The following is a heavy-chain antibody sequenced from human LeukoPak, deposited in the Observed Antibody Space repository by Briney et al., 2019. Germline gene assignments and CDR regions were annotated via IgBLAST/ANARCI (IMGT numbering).Heavy chain of an antibody. J-gene: IGHJ4*02. Sequence: PGGSLRLSCAASGFTFSSYAMHWVRQAPGKGLEYVSAISSNGGSTYYANSVKGRFTISRDNARNTLYLQMNSLGAEDTAVYYCASPMGGATTAYWGQGTLVTVSS. CDR3: ASPMGGATTAY. V-gene: IGHV3-64*01. CDR2: ISSNGGST. D-gene: IGHD5-12*01. CDR1: GFTFSSYA.